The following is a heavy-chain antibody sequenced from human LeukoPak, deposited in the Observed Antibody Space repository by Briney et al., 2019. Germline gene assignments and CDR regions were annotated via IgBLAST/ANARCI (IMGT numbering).Heavy chain of an antibody. CDR1: GGTFSSYA. J-gene: IGHJ4*02. D-gene: IGHD7-27*01. V-gene: IGHV1-69*05. CDR3: VRGLSWGSEEFDY. Sequence: SSVKVSYKASGGTFSSYAISWVRQAPGQGLEWMERIIPMFGTANYAQKFQGRVTITTDESTSTAYMELSSLRSEDTAVYYCVRGLSWGSEEFDYWGQGTLVTVSS. CDR2: IIPMFGTA.